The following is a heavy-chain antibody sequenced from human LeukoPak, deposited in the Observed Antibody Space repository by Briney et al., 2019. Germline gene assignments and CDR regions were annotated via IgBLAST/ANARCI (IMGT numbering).Heavy chain of an antibody. D-gene: IGHD2-15*01. CDR1: GFTFSSYY. Sequence: GGSLRLSRAVSGFTFSSYYMNWVRQAPGKGLEWVSSISSSSSYIYYADSVKGRFTISRDNAKNSLYLQMNSLRAEDTAVYYCARAGYCSGGSCYSIWYFDLWGRGTLVTVSS. V-gene: IGHV3-21*01. J-gene: IGHJ2*01. CDR3: ARAGYCSGGSCYSIWYFDL. CDR2: ISSSSSYI.